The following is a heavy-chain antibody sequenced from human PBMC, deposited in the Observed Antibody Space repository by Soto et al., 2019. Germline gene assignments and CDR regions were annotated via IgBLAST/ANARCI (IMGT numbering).Heavy chain of an antibody. CDR2: IWSDGSKR. D-gene: IGHD3-22*01. J-gene: IGHJ4*02. V-gene: IGHV3-33*01. Sequence: LRLSCAASGFSFSKFAMHWVRQAPGKGLECVAVIWSDGSKRDYADSVKGRFTVSRDNSENTLSLQMNNLRAEDTGVYYCAREGGSSGYPVYFDSWGQGTVVTVSS. CDR1: GFSFSKFA. CDR3: AREGGSSGYPVYFDS.